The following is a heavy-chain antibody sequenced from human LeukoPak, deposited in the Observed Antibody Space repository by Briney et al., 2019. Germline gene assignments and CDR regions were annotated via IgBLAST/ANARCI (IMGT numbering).Heavy chain of an antibody. Sequence: GGSLRLSCAASGFTFSSYAMGWVRQAPGKGLEWVSAISGSGGSTYYADSVKGRFTISRDNSKNTLYLQMNSLRAEDTAVYYCAKDGKQWLANNWFDPWGQGTLVTVSS. CDR3: AKDGKQWLANNWFDP. CDR2: ISGSGGST. D-gene: IGHD6-19*01. CDR1: GFTFSSYA. J-gene: IGHJ5*02. V-gene: IGHV3-23*01.